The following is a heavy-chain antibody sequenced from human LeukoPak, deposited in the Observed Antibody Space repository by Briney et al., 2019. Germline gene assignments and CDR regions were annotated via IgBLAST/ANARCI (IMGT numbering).Heavy chain of an antibody. J-gene: IGHJ4*02. V-gene: IGHV1-18*01. CDR1: GYTFTNSG. CDR2: VSAYDGNR. Sequence: AASVKVSCKASGYTFTNSGISWARQAPGQGLEWMGWVSAYDGNRNCAQKLQGRLTMTTDRSTSTAYMELRSLRSDDTAMYYCARSFARDSDILTGYYIGDYWGQGTLVTVSS. D-gene: IGHD3-9*01. CDR3: ARSFARDSDILTGYYIGDY.